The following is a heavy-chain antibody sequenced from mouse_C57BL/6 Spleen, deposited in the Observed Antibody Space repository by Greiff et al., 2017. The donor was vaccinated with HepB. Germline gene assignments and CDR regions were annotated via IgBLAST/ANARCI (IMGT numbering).Heavy chain of an antibody. Sequence: EVQLQQSGAELVRPGDSVKLSCTASGFNIKDDYMHWVKQRPEQGLEWIGWIDPENGDTEYASKFQGKATITADTSSNTAYLQLSSLTSEDTAVSYSTTGERDYWGQDTTLTVSS. CDR3: TTGERDY. V-gene: IGHV14-4*01. CDR1: GFNIKDDY. J-gene: IGHJ2*01. CDR2: IDPENGDT.